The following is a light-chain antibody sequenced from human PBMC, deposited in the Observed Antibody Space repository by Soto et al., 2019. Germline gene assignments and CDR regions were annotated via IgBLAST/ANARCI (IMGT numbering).Light chain of an antibody. CDR2: AAS. J-gene: IGKJ1*01. Sequence: DIQMTQSPSSLSASVGDRVTVTCRASQSISSYLNWYQQKQGKAPKLXIYAASSLQSGVPSRFSGSGSGTDFTLTISSLQPEDFETYDCQQSYRTSWTFGQGTKVDIK. CDR3: QQSYRTSWT. CDR1: QSISSY. V-gene: IGKV1-39*01.